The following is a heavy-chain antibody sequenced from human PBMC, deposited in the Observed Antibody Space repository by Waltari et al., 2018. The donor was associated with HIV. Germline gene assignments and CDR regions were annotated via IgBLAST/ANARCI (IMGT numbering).Heavy chain of an antibody. Sequence: QVQLQQWGAGLLKPSETLSLTCAVYGGTFSGYHWRWIRQTPGKGLEWIGEINHSGSTNYNPSLKSRITMSIDTSKNQFSLKLRSVTAADTTVYYCARAIAVASTGVFDYWGQGTLVTVSS. J-gene: IGHJ4*02. D-gene: IGHD6-19*01. CDR2: INHSGST. CDR1: GGTFSGYH. CDR3: ARAIAVASTGVFDY. V-gene: IGHV4-34*02.